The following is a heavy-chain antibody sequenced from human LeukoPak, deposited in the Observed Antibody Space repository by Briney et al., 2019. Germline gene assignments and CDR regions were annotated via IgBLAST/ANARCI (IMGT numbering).Heavy chain of an antibody. CDR2: IYYSGST. J-gene: IGHJ1*01. D-gene: IGHD3-22*01. V-gene: IGHV4-59*08. CDR1: GGSISSYY. CDR3: ASTYYYDSSGGLTGDWYFQH. Sequence: KSSETLSLTCTVSGGSISSYYWSWIRQPPGKGLEWIGYIYYSGSTNYNPSLKSRVTISVDTSKNQFSLKLSSVTAADTAVYYCASTYYYDSSGGLTGDWYFQHWGQGTLVTVSS.